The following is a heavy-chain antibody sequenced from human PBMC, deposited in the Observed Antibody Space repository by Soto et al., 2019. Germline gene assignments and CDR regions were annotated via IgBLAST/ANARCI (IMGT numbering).Heavy chain of an antibody. J-gene: IGHJ5*02. CDR2: IYYIGST. V-gene: IGHV4-31*03. Sequence: TSETLSLTCTASGASMSSGGYYWTWIRQPPGKGLEWIGYIYYIGSTYYNPSLKSRVTISLDTSKNQFSLKLSSVTAADTAVYYCARSVFPWGQGTLVTVSS. CDR1: GASMSSGGYY. CDR3: ARSVFP.